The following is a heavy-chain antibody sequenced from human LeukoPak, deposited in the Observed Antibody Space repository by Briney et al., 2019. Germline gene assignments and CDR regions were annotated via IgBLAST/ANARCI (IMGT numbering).Heavy chain of an antibody. CDR1: GFTFSSYA. CDR2: ISYEGSNK. Sequence: GGSLRLSCAASGFTFSSYAMHWVRQAPGKGLEWVAVISYEGSNKYYADSVKGRFTISRDNSKNTLYLQMNSLRAEDTAVYYCASGYCSGGSCYAARWWFDPWGQGTLVTVSS. J-gene: IGHJ5*02. CDR3: ASGYCSGGSCYAARWWFDP. D-gene: IGHD2-15*01. V-gene: IGHV3-30-3*01.